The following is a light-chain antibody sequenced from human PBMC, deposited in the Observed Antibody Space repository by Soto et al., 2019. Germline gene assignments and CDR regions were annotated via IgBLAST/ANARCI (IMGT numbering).Light chain of an antibody. Sequence: EIVLTQSPGTLSLSPGERATLSCRASQSVSSIYLGWYQQKPGQAPRLLIYGASSRATGIPDRFSGSGSGTDFTLTISRLEPEDFAVYYCQQFGSSVTFGQGTRLEI. J-gene: IGKJ5*01. CDR1: QSVSSIY. CDR2: GAS. CDR3: QQFGSSVT. V-gene: IGKV3-20*01.